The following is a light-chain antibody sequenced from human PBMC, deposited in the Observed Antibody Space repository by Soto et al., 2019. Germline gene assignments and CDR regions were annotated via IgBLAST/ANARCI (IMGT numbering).Light chain of an antibody. CDR3: QQRSNWQGAT. V-gene: IGKV3-11*01. J-gene: IGKJ4*01. Sequence: IVVTQSPATLSLSPWERATLSCRASQSVSSYLAWYQQKPGQAPRLLIYDASNRATGIPARFSGSGSGTDFTLTISSLEPEDFAVYYCQQRSNWQGATFGGGTKVDI. CDR1: QSVSSY. CDR2: DAS.